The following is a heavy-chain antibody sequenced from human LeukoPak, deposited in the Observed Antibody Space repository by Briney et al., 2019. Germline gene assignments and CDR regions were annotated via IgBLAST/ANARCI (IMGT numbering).Heavy chain of an antibody. CDR1: GGSITSHY. CDR2: IYYNGGT. J-gene: IGHJ6*03. D-gene: IGHD6-13*01. V-gene: IGHV4-59*11. CDR3: ARTTEAHSWLTRFYSYYMDV. Sequence: SETLSLTCTVSGGSITSHYWTWIRQPPGKGLEWIGYIYYNGGTNYNPSLKSRVTTSIDTSKNQFSLKLTSVTAADTAVYYCARTTEAHSWLTRFYSYYMDVWGKGTTVTVSS.